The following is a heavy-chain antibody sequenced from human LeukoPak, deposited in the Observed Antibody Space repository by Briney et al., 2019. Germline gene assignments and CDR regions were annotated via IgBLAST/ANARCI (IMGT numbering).Heavy chain of an antibody. V-gene: IGHV1-69*04. Sequence: WASVKVSCKASGGTFSSYAISWVRQAPGQGLEWMGRIIPILGIANYAQNFQGRLTITADKSTSTVYMELSSLRSADTAVYYCARGVNSQGTAMVLFDSWGQGSLVIVSA. CDR1: GGTFSSYA. J-gene: IGHJ4*02. D-gene: IGHD5-18*01. CDR3: ARGVNSQGTAMVLFDS. CDR2: IIPILGIA.